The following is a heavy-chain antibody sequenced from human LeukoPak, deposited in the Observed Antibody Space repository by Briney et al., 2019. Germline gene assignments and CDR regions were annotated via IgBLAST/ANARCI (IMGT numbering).Heavy chain of an antibody. CDR3: AAMDHFDY. CDR2: IKYDGNEI. J-gene: IGHJ4*02. V-gene: IGHV3-7*01. CDR1: GFTFSNSW. D-gene: IGHD5-18*01. Sequence: GGSLRLSCAASGFTFSNSWMAWVRQAPGKGLEWVANIKYDGNEIYYVDSVKGRFTISRDNAKNSLYLEMNSLRADDTAVYYCAAMDHFDYWGQGTLVSVCS.